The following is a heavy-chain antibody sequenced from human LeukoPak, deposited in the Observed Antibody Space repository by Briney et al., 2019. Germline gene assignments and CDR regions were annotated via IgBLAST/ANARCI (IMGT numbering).Heavy chain of an antibody. D-gene: IGHD5-12*01. CDR2: ISAYNGNT. CDR3: ARPSWEATAHLDY. Sequence: GASVKVSCKASGYTFTSYGISWVRQAPGQGLEWMGWISAYNGNTNYAQKLQGRVTITRDTSASTAYMELSSLRSEDTAVYYCARPSWEATAHLDYWGQGTLVTVSS. J-gene: IGHJ4*02. V-gene: IGHV1-18*01. CDR1: GYTFTSYG.